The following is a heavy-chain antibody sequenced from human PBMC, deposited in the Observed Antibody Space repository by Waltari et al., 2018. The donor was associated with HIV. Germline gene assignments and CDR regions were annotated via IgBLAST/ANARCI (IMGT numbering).Heavy chain of an antibody. D-gene: IGHD3-3*01. J-gene: IGHJ4*02. CDR1: GYSFTAYY. V-gene: IGHV1-2*02. CDR2: INPISGGT. Sequence: QVQLMQSGAELKKPGASVEVSCGASGYSFTAYYIHWVRQAPGKGLEWMGWINPISGGTKYAQRFQGRVTVTRDTSINTVYMELRRLRSDDTAVYYCVRDRALDWTSDFHYWGQGTLVTVSS. CDR3: VRDRALDWTSDFHY.